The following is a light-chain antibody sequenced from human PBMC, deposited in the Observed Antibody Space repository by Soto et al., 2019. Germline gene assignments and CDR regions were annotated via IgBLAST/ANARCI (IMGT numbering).Light chain of an antibody. J-gene: IGKJ2*01. V-gene: IGKV1-39*01. CDR2: AAS. CDR1: QNINKY. CDR3: QQRHSPPDT. Sequence: DIQMTQSPSSLSASVGDRVTITCRASQNINKYLNWYQQKPGKAPRLLIYAASSLQSGAPSRFRGGGSGTDFTLTISSLQAEDFATYFCQQRHSPPDTFGQGTKLEIK.